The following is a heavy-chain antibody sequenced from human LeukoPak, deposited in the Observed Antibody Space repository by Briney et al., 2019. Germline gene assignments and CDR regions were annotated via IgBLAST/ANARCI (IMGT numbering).Heavy chain of an antibody. CDR1: GFSISHNY. CDR2: IDSGGDS. D-gene: IGHD2-8*02. CDR3: ASHYCTAGSCYFDG. Sequence: GGSLRLSCVVSGFSISHNYMSWVRQAPGKGLEWVSLIDSGGDSYYADSVKRRFIISKDNSKNTVYLRMNTLRAEDTAVYYCASHYCTAGSCYFDGWGQGTLVSVSS. V-gene: IGHV3-53*01. J-gene: IGHJ4*02.